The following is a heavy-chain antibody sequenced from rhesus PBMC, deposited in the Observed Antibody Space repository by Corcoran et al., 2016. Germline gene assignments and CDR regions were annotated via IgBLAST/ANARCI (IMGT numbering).Heavy chain of an antibody. CDR3: ARGCSYRGCPLVHIDY. V-gene: IGHV4-173*01. D-gene: IGHD2-33*01. CDR2: IFGGAGNT. Sequence: QLQLQESGPGLVKPSETLSLTCAVSGDSISNTHWVWIRQPPGKGLEWMGRIFGGAGNTDYNPSLRSRVTISPDPSQNQFSLKVNSVIAADTAVYYCARGCSYRGCPLVHIDYWGQGVLVTVSS. J-gene: IGHJ4*01. CDR1: GDSISNTH.